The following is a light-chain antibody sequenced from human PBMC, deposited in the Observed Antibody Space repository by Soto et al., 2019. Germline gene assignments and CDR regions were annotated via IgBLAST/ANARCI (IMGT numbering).Light chain of an antibody. CDR2: GAS. CDR3: QQYNNWPRT. J-gene: IGKJ1*01. Sequence: EIVMTQSPATLSVSPGERATLSCRASQSVSSNLAWYQQKPGQAPRLLIYGASTRATGIPARFSGSGSGTELTITISSLQSEDFAVYECQQYNNWPRTFGQGTKVDIK. V-gene: IGKV3-15*01. CDR1: QSVSSN.